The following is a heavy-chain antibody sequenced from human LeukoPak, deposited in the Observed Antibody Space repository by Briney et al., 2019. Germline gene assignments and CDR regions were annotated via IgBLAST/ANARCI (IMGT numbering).Heavy chain of an antibody. Sequence: GGSLRLSCAGSGFTFSGYSLNWVRQAPGKGLEWVSSITSSGSSMYYADSVKGRFTISRDNAESSVYLQMNSLRVDVTGLYYCTRDIDDVLTGDDAFDVWGQGTVVTVSS. CDR1: GFTFSGYS. CDR2: ITSSGSSM. D-gene: IGHD3-9*01. J-gene: IGHJ3*01. V-gene: IGHV3-21*03. CDR3: TRDIDDVLTGDDAFDV.